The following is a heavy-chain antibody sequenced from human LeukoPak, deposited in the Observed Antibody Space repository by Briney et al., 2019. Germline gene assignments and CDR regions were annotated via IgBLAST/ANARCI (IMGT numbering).Heavy chain of an antibody. CDR2: IRYDGSNK. D-gene: IGHD3-9*01. J-gene: IGHJ4*02. V-gene: IGHV3-30*02. CDR3: AKPSPAGYYDILTGYLDY. CDR1: GFTFSSYG. Sequence: GGSLRLSCAASGFTFSSYGMHWVRQAPGKGLEWVAFIRYDGSNKYYADSVKGRFTISRDNSKNTLYLQMNSLRPEDTAVYYCAKPSPAGYYDILTGYLDYWGQGTLVTVSS.